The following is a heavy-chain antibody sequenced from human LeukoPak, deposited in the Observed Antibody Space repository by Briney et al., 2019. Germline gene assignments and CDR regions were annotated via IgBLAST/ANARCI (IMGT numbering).Heavy chain of an antibody. CDR3: ARPHTYGANPGWYFDL. CDR2: INVGNGLA. J-gene: IGHJ2*01. CDR1: RYTFTTYA. Sequence: GASVKVSCKASRYTFTTYAMHWVRQAPGQSLEWMGWINVGNGLAEYSQKFQDRLTITRDTAASTAYMELSSLRSEDTAVYYCARPHTYGANPGWYFDLWGRGTLVTVSS. V-gene: IGHV1-3*01. D-gene: IGHD4-17*01.